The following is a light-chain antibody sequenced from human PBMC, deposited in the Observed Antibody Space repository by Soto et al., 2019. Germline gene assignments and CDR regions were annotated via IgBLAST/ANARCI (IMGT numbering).Light chain of an antibody. CDR1: QSVSSK. V-gene: IGKV3-11*01. CDR3: DQKSNWLRT. J-gene: IGKJ2*01. Sequence: EIVLTQSPATLSLSPGERATLSCRATQSVSSKLAWYPQKPCQAPRLLIYDAPNTATGIPARFSGSGSGTDFALTISTSEPEDVGVYYCDQKSNWLRTIGQVNKVVIK. CDR2: DAP.